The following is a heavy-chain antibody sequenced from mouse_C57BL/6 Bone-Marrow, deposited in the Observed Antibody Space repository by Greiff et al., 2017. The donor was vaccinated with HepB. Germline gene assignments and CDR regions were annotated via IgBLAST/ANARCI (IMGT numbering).Heavy chain of an antibody. CDR2: ISDGGSYT. CDR1: GFTFSSYA. J-gene: IGHJ2*01. CDR3: ARVSYPHYFDS. V-gene: IGHV5-4*01. D-gene: IGHD2-10*01. Sequence: EVQLVESGGGLVKPGGSLKLSCAASGFTFSSYAMSWVRQTPEKRLEWVATISDGGSYTYYPDNVKGRFTISSDNAKTNLYLQMRHLKSEDTAMYYCARVSYPHYFDSWGQGTALTVSS.